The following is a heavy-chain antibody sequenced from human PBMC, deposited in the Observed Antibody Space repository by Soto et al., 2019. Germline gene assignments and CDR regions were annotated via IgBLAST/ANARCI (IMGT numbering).Heavy chain of an antibody. CDR3: TTGITGTNDAFDI. J-gene: IGHJ3*02. CDR1: GFTFSNAW. Sequence: GSLRLSCAASGFTFSNAWMSWVRQAPGKGLEWVGRIKSKTDGGTTDYAAPVKGRFTISRDDSKNTLYLQMNSLKTEDTAVYYCTTGITGTNDAFDIWGQGTMVTVSS. D-gene: IGHD1-20*01. CDR2: IKSKTDGGTT. V-gene: IGHV3-15*01.